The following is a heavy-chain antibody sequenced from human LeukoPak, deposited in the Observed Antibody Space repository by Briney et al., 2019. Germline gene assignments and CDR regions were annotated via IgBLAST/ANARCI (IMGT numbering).Heavy chain of an antibody. D-gene: IGHD3-22*01. V-gene: IGHV1-18*01. CDR2: ISAYNGNT. CDR3: ARDFIKRSNNHYYHSNTPGQFHYYYMDV. Sequence: ASVKVSCKASGYTFTSYGISWVRQAPGQGLEWMGWISAYNGNTNYAQKLQGRVTMTTDTSTSTAYMELSSLRSEDTAVYYCARDFIKRSNNHYYHSNTPGQFHYYYMDVWGKGTTVTVSS. CDR1: GYTFTSYG. J-gene: IGHJ6*03.